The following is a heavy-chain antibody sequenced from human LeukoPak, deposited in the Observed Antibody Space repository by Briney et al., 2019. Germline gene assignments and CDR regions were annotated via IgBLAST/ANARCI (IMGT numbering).Heavy chain of an antibody. Sequence: SSETLSLTCTVFDDSMSSYYWNWIRQPPGKGLEWIGYVYYSGGTNYNPSLKSRVTISLDTSKNQFSLKLSSVTAADTAVYYCARRANTAPPYYFDYWGQGTLVTVSS. J-gene: IGHJ4*02. CDR3: ARRANTAPPYYFDY. CDR1: DDSMSSYY. CDR2: VYYSGGT. V-gene: IGHV4-59*01. D-gene: IGHD5-18*01.